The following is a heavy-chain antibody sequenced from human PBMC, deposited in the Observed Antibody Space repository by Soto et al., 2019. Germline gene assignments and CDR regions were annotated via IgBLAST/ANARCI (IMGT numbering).Heavy chain of an antibody. CDR1: GGSISSYY. V-gene: IGHV4-59*12. Sequence: SETLSLTCTVSGGSISSYYWSWIRQPPGKGLEWIGYIYYSGSTNYNPSLKSRVTISVDTSKNQFSLKLSSVTAADTAVYYCARGLGLGYCSITSCLQFDYWGQGTPVTVSS. D-gene: IGHD2-2*01. CDR2: IYYSGST. J-gene: IGHJ4*02. CDR3: ARGLGLGYCSITSCLQFDY.